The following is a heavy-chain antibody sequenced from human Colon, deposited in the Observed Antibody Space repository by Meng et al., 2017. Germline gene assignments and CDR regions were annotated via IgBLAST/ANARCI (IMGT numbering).Heavy chain of an antibody. Sequence: VQLVQSGAEVTKPGASVTVSCKASGYTFTSYYMHWVRQAPGQGLEWMGIINPSGGSTSYALKCRGRVTMTRDTSTSTVYMELSSLRSDDTAVYYCAREGSDSWIDYWGQGTLVTVSS. D-gene: IGHD6-13*01. CDR3: AREGSDSWIDY. CDR2: INPSGGST. J-gene: IGHJ4*02. V-gene: IGHV1-46*01. CDR1: GYTFTSYY.